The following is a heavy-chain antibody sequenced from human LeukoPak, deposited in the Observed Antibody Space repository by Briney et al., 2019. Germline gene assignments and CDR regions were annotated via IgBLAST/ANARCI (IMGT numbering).Heavy chain of an antibody. D-gene: IGHD3-9*01. CDR2: MNPNSGVT. CDR3: ARGLSKLTVDY. CDR1: GYTLTYYQ. V-gene: IGHV1-2*02. J-gene: IGHJ4*02. Sequence: ASVKVSCKASGYTLTYYQLHWVRQAPGQRLEWMGYMNPNSGVTDYAQKFQGRVTMTRDTSISTAYMELSRLTSDDTAVYYCARGLSKLTVDYWGRGTQVIVSS.